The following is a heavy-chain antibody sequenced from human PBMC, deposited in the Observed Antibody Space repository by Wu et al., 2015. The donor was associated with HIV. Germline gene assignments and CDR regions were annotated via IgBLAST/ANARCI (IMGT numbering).Heavy chain of an antibody. Sequence: QVQLVQSGAEVKKPGSSVKVSCKASGGTFSSHAISWVRQAPGQGLEWMGGIIPIFGTANYAQKFQGRVTITTDESTSTAYMELSSLRSEDTAVYYCARGTFGIVGANYYFDYWGQGTLVTVSS. CDR2: IIPIFGTA. D-gene: IGHD1-26*01. CDR1: GGTFSSHA. J-gene: IGHJ4*02. CDR3: ARGTFGIVGANYYFDY. V-gene: IGHV1-69*05.